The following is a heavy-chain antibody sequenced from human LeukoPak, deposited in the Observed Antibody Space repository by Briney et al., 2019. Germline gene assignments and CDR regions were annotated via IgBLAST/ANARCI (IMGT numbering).Heavy chain of an antibody. Sequence: SGTLSLTCAVYGGSFSGYYWSWIRQPPGKGLEWIGEINHSGSTNYNPSLKSRVTISVDTSKNQFSLKLSSVTAADTAVYYCARGGLMVYAVRVQNDVFDIWGQGTMVTVSS. D-gene: IGHD2-8*01. CDR3: ARGGLMVYAVRVQNDVFDI. V-gene: IGHV4-34*01. J-gene: IGHJ3*02. CDR1: GGSFSGYY. CDR2: INHSGST.